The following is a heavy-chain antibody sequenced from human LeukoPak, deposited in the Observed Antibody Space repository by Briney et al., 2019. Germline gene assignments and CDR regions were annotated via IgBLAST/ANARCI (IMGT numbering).Heavy chain of an antibody. V-gene: IGHV4-30-4*01. CDR2: IYNSGST. D-gene: IGHD5-12*01. CDR3: AREELVATMLDY. CDR1: GGSISSGDYY. Sequence: SQTLSLTCTVSGGSISSGDYYWSWIRQPPGKGLEWIGYIYNSGSTYYNPSLKSRVTISVDTSKNQFSLKLSSVTAADTAVYYCAREELVATMLDYWGQGTLVTVSS. J-gene: IGHJ4*02.